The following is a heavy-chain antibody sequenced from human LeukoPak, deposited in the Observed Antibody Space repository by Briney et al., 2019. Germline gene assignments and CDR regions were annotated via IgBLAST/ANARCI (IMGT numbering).Heavy chain of an antibody. J-gene: IGHJ5*02. V-gene: IGHV4-59*01. D-gene: IGHD4-17*01. CDR2: IYYSGST. CDR1: GGSISSYY. CDR3: ARTSYGDYGATNWFDP. Sequence: TSETLSLTCTVSGGSISSYYWSWIRQPPGKGLEWIGYIYYSGSTNYNPSLKSRATISVDTSKNQFSLKLSSVTAADTAVYYCARTSYGDYGATNWFDPWGQGTLVTVSS.